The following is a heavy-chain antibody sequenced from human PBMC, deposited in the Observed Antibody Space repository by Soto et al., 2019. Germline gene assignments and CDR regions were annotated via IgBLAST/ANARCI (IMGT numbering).Heavy chain of an antibody. CDR1: GFTFSIYN. V-gene: IGHV3-23*01. CDR3: AIRITSSFDY. J-gene: IGHJ4*02. D-gene: IGHD1-20*01. CDR2: ITGSGDYT. Sequence: EVQLLESGGGLVQPGGSLRLSCVASGFTFSIYNMNWVRQAPGKGLEWVSVITGSGDYTNYADAVKGRFTISRDNSNNTLYLQMNSLRAEDTAVYFCAIRITSSFDYWGQGTLVTVSS.